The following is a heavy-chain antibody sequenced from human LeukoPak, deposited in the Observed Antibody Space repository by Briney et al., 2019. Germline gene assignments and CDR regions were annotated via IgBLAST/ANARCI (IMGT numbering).Heavy chain of an antibody. Sequence: GGSLRLSCAASGFTFSGSAMHWVRQASGKGLERVCRIRSKANSYATAYAASVKGRFTISRDDSKNTAYLQMNSLKTEDTAVYYCTSHGPYCSSTSCQNFDYWGQGTLVTVSS. J-gene: IGHJ4*02. V-gene: IGHV3-73*01. CDR2: IRSKANSYAT. D-gene: IGHD2-2*01. CDR1: GFTFSGSA. CDR3: TSHGPYCSSTSCQNFDY.